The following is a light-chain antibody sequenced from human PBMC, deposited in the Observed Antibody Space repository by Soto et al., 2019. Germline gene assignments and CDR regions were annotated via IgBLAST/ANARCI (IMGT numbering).Light chain of an antibody. J-gene: IGKJ1*01. CDR1: QSISSY. CDR3: QQSYSTPRA. CDR2: AAS. Sequence: DIQMTQSPSSLSASVVYXXTITFRASQSISSYLNWYQQKPGKAPKLLIYAASSLQSGVPSRFSGSGSGTDFTLTISSLQPEDFATYYCQQSYSTPRAFGQGTKVDIK. V-gene: IGKV1-39*01.